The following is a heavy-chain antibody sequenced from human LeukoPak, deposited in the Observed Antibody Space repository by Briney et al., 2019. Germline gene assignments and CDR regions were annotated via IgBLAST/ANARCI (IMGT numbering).Heavy chain of an antibody. Sequence: GESLKISCQGSEYSFATYWIAWLRQMPGKGLEWMGIIYPSDSDTRYSPSFQGQVTISADKSIKTAYLQGSSLKASDTAMYYCARPLQGIVGATGFDYWGQGTLVTVSS. V-gene: IGHV5-51*01. CDR1: EYSFATYW. J-gene: IGHJ4*02. D-gene: IGHD1-26*01. CDR3: ARPLQGIVGATGFDY. CDR2: IYPSDSDT.